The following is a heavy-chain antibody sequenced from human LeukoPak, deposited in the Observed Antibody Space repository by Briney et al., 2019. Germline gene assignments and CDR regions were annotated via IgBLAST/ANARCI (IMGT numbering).Heavy chain of an antibody. V-gene: IGHV3-48*03. CDR2: ISSSGSTI. D-gene: IGHD6-19*01. J-gene: IGHJ4*02. Sequence: GGSLRLSCAASGFTFSSYEMNWVRQAPGKGREGVSYISSSGSTIYYADSVKGRFTISRDNAKNSLYLQMNSLRAEDAAVYYCAREDVSSGWYIDYWGQGTLVTVSS. CDR1: GFTFSSYE. CDR3: AREDVSSGWYIDY.